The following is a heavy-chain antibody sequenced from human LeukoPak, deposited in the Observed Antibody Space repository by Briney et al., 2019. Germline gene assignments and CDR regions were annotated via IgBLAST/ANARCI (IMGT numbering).Heavy chain of an antibody. CDR2: ISGSGGST. V-gene: IGHV3-23*01. CDR1: GFTFSDYY. CDR3: AKGFGVGELPIY. D-gene: IGHD3-10*01. J-gene: IGHJ4*02. Sequence: PGGSLRLSCAASGFTFSDYYMSWIRQAPGKGLEWVSAISGSGGSTYYADSVKGRFTISRDNSKNTLYLQMNSLRAEDTAVYYCAKGFGVGELPIYWGQGTLVTVSS.